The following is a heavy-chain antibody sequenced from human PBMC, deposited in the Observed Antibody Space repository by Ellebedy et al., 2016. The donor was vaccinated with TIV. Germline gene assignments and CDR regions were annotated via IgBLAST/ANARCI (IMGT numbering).Heavy chain of an antibody. CDR2: IRGKVYGGTT. CDR3: AREGFGAWFDT. D-gene: IGHD3-3*01. CDR1: GFSFSDHY. V-gene: IGHV3-72*01. Sequence: GESLKISCAASGFSFSDHYMDWVRQAPGKGLEWIGFIRGKVYGGTTEYAPSMKGRFTISRDDSKNLLYLEMNSLKTDDTAVYYCAREGFGAWFDTWGQGSLVTVSS. J-gene: IGHJ5*02.